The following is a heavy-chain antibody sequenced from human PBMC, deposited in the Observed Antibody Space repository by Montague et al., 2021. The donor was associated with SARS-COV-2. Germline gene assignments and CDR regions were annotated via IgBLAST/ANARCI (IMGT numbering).Heavy chain of an antibody. J-gene: IGHJ5*02. CDR3: ARSVVGGTYRHTRWFDP. V-gene: IGHV4-59*13. D-gene: IGHD3-16*02. CDR2: TYYSGVA. CDR1: GDCMRSSY. Sequence: SETLSLTCTVSGDCMRSSYWNWNRQPPGKGLEYIGYTYYSGVANYNPSLRSRVTISLDTSKNQFSLNLRSVTAADTAVYYCARSVVGGTYRHTRWFDPWGQGTLVTVFS.